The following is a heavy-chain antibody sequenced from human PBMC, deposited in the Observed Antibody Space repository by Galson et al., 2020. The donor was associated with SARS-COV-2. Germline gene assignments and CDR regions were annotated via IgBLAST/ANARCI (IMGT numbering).Heavy chain of an antibody. J-gene: IGHJ6*03. Sequence: SETLSLTCNVSGGSISSGSYYWSWIRKSAGKGLEWIGRISTSGNTKYNPSLKTRVTISLDTSKNRFSLNLSSVTAADTAVYFCARGGAPLLRFVEVGLPGYYYLGVWGKGTTVTVSS. CDR2: ISTSGNT. D-gene: IGHD3-3*01. CDR1: GGSISSGSYY. CDR3: ARGGAPLLRFVEVGLPGYYYLGV. V-gene: IGHV4-61*02.